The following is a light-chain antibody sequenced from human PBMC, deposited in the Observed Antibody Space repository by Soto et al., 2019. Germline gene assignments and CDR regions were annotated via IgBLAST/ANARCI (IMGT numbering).Light chain of an antibody. Sequence: EIVLTQSPATLSLSPGERATLSCRASQSLSSYLAWYQQKPGQAPRLLIYDASNRATGIPARFSGSGSGTDFTLTISSLEPEDFAVYYCQQRSSRPFGQGTKVDIK. CDR2: DAS. CDR1: QSLSSY. J-gene: IGKJ1*01. V-gene: IGKV3-11*01. CDR3: QQRSSRP.